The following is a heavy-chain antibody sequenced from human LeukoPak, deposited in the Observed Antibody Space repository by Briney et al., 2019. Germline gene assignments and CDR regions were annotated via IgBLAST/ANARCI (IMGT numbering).Heavy chain of an antibody. CDR3: AKDRGITMVRGPSGISDS. Sequence: GGSLRLSCAASGFTFSSYAMSRVRQAPGKGLEWVSGISGSGGSTYYADPVKGRFTISRDNSKNTLYLQMNSLRAEDTAVYYCAKDRGITMVRGPSGISDSWGQGTLVTVSS. CDR1: GFTFSSYA. V-gene: IGHV3-23*01. D-gene: IGHD3-10*01. CDR2: ISGSGGST. J-gene: IGHJ4*02.